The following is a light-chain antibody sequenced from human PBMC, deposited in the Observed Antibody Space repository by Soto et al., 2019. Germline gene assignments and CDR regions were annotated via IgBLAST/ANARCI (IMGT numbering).Light chain of an antibody. V-gene: IGLV2-8*01. CDR1: SSDVGGYNY. CDR2: ANS. Sequence: QSALTQPPSASGSPGQSVTISCTGTSSDVGGYNYVSWYQQHPGTAPKLLIYANSNRPSGVPGRFSGSKSGTSASLAITGLQAEDEADYYCQSYDSSLSGYVFGTGTKVTVL. CDR3: QSYDSSLSGYV. J-gene: IGLJ1*01.